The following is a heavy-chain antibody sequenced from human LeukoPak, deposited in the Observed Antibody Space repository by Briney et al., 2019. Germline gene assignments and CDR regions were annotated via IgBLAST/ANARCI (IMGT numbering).Heavy chain of an antibody. V-gene: IGHV4-39*02. Sequence: SETLSLTCTVSGDSMNRGSYFWGWIRQPPGKGLEWIGEINARGDTNYNPSLKSRVTISVDTSKKQFSLRLTSMIAADTALYYCARGQVPAARGYNWFDPWGQGTLVTVSS. J-gene: IGHJ5*02. CDR1: GDSMNRGSYF. CDR2: INARGDT. D-gene: IGHD2-2*01. CDR3: ARGQVPAARGYNWFDP.